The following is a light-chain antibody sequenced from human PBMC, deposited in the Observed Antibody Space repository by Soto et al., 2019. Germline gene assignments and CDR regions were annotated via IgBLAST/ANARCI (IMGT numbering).Light chain of an antibody. V-gene: IGKV3-11*01. CDR2: EAS. J-gene: IGKJ5*01. Sequence: EIVLTQSPATLSLSPGQRATLSCRASQSISSSLACYQQKPGQAPRLLIYEASNRATGIPARFSGSGSGTDFTLAISSLEPEDFAVYFCQQRDNWPVTFGRGTLLAIK. CDR3: QQRDNWPVT. CDR1: QSISSS.